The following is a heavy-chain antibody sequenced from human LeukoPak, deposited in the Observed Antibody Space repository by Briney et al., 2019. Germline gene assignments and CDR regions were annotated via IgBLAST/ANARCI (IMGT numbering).Heavy chain of an antibody. D-gene: IGHD1-26*01. CDR3: ERGCSGSFRSGGCY. Sequence: ASVKVSCKASGYTFTNYYVHWVRQAPGQGLEWMGLINPNGGSTNCAQKFQGRVTMTRDTSTSTVYMELSSLRSEDTAVYYCERGCSGSFRSGGCYWGQGTLVTVSS. V-gene: IGHV1-46*01. J-gene: IGHJ4*02. CDR1: GYTFTNYY. CDR2: INPNGGST.